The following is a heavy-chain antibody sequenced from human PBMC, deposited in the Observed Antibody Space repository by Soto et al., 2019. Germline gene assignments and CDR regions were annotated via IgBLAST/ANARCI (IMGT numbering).Heavy chain of an antibody. J-gene: IGHJ4*02. Sequence: SETLSLTCAVYGGSFSGYYWSWIRQPPGKGLEWIGEINHSGSTNYNPSLKSRVTISVDTSKNQFSLKLSSVTAANTAVYYCARVEPLTACDYWGQGTLVTVS. CDR3: ARVEPLTACDY. D-gene: IGHD2-21*02. CDR1: GGSFSGYY. V-gene: IGHV4-34*01. CDR2: INHSGST.